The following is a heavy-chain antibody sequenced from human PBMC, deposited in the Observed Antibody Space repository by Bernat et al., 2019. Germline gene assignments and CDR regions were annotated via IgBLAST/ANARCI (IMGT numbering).Heavy chain of an antibody. CDR1: GYSFTSYW. CDR2: IYPGDSDT. Sequence: EVQLVQSGAEVKKPGESLKISCKGSGYSFTSYWIGWVRQMPGKGLEWMGIIYPGDSDTRYSPSFQGQVTISAGKSRSTGYRQWSSLRASDTAMYCCARLNNVLRLLEWGDPPNWFDPWGQGTLVTVSS. V-gene: IGHV5-51*01. D-gene: IGHD3-3*01. J-gene: IGHJ5*02. CDR3: ARLNNVLRLLEWGDPPNWFDP.